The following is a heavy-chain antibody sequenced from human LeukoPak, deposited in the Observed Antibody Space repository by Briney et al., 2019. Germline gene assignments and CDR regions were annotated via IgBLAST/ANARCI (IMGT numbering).Heavy chain of an antibody. CDR1: CDSISSLY. D-gene: IGHD4-11*01. J-gene: IGHJ5*02. CDR2: IYYTWTT. Sequence: KCSETLSLICTVSCDSISSLYWSWIPQPPGEGLEWIGDIYYTWTTNDNPSLKSRVTISLNTSKNQSSLKLTSVAAADNARDFFSRHGTVTTLEWFSPWGEGTLVTVSS. CDR3: SRHGTVTTLEWFSP. V-gene: IGHV4-59*08.